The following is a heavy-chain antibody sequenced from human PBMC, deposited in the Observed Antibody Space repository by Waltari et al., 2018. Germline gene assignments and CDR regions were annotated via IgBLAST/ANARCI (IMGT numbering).Heavy chain of an antibody. CDR2: VHGSGRT. J-gene: IGHJ5*02. Sequence: QLQLQESGPGLVKPSGTLSLSCAVSGDSVSSAYLWNWVRQSPQKGLVWIGQVHGSGRTNYNPSFASRVTVSLDTSKNLFSLKVTSATAADTAVYYCARDRGRGLYLDTWGPGTLVTVSP. V-gene: IGHV4-4*02. D-gene: IGHD2-15*01. CDR3: ARDRGRGLYLDT. CDR1: GDSVSSAYL.